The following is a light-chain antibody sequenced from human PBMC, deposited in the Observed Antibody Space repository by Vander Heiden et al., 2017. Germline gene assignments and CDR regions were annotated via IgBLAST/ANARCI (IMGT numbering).Light chain of an antibody. J-gene: IGKJ4*01. V-gene: IGKV1-6*01. CDR2: ASS. Sequence: AIQMTQSPSSLSASVGDRVTISCQASQDIRNLLHWYQQRPGKAPNLLIFASSNLQSGVPSRFSGSGSGTDFTLTISSLQPEDFATYYCLQDYTYPQLTFGGGTKVEI. CDR3: LQDYTYPQLT. CDR1: QDIRNL.